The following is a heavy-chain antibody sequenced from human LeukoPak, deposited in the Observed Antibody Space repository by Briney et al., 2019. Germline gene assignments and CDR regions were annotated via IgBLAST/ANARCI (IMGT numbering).Heavy chain of an antibody. CDR2: ISDNGAAT. D-gene: IGHD5-18*01. CDR1: GFTYGTYA. CDR3: ARVLDSYGLRAADY. Sequence: GGSLRLSCAASGFTYGTYAVSWVLQAPGKGLDWVSAISDNGAATYYADSVRGRFTVSRDNSINTVYLQMNSLRAEDTAVYHCARVLDSYGLRAADYWGQGTLVTVSS. J-gene: IGHJ4*02. V-gene: IGHV3-23*01.